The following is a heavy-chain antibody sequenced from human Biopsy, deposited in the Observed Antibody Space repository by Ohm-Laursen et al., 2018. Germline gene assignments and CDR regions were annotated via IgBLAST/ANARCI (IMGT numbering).Heavy chain of an antibody. D-gene: IGHD1-26*01. CDR3: ARDPIVGSKADGMDV. J-gene: IGHJ6*02. CDR1: GFTFSVYA. CDR2: IWYDGSSE. Sequence: SLGLSCAASGFTFSVYAMHWVRQAPGKGLEWVAIIWYDGSSEYYADSVKGRFTISRDNSKNTVYPQMNSLRVEDAAVYYCARDPIVGSKADGMDVWGQGTTVTVSS. V-gene: IGHV3-33*01.